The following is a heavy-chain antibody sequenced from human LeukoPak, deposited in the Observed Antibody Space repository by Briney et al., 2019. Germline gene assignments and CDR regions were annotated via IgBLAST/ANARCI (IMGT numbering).Heavy chain of an antibody. CDR2: ISGSGGSK. J-gene: IGHJ4*02. CDR3: ARHNLGYSGYGPFDY. V-gene: IGHV3-23*01. Sequence: GGSLRLSCAGSGFTFSTFAMGWVRQAPGKGLEWVSTISGSGGSKHYANSVKGRFTISRDNSKNPLYLQMNSPRAEDSAVYYCARHNLGYSGYGPFDYWGQGTLVTVSS. D-gene: IGHD5-12*01. CDR1: GFTFSTFA.